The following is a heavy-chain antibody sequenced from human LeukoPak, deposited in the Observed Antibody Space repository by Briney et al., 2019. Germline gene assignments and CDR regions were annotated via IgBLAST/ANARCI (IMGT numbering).Heavy chain of an antibody. D-gene: IGHD2-21*01. CDR3: ARVEVVMAAYFDY. CDR2: IKQDGSEK. Sequence: GGSLRLSCAASGFTFSSYWMSWVRQAPGKWLEWVANIKQDGSEKYYVDSVKGRFTISRDNAKNSLYLQMNSLRAEDTAVYYCARVEVVMAAYFDYWGQGTLVTVSS. CDR1: GFTFSSYW. J-gene: IGHJ4*02. V-gene: IGHV3-7*01.